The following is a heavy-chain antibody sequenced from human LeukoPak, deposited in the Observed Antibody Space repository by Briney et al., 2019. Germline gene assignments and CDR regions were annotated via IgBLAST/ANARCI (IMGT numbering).Heavy chain of an antibody. J-gene: IGHJ4*02. CDR1: GGSFSGYY. CDR2: INHSGST. CDR3: ARHSSWYQYYFDY. V-gene: IGHV4-34*01. D-gene: IGHD6-13*01. Sequence: SETLSLTCAVYGGSFSGYYWSWIRQPPGKGLEWIGEINHSGSTNYNPSLKSRVTISVDTSKNQFSLKPSSVTAADTAVYYCARHSSWYQYYFDYWGQGTLVTVSS.